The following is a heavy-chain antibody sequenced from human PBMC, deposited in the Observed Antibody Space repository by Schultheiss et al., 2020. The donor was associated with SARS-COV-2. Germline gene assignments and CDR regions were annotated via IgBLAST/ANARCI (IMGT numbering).Heavy chain of an antibody. CDR1: GYSFTGYY. D-gene: IGHD2-2*01. CDR3: ARGRESQWYQLLWGYYYGMDV. Sequence: ASVKVSCKASGYSFTGYYIHWVRQATGQGLEWMGWMNPNSGNTGYAQKFQGRVTMTRNTSISTAYMELSSLRSEDTAVYYCARGRESQWYQLLWGYYYGMDVWGQGTTVTVSS. V-gene: IGHV1-8*02. J-gene: IGHJ6*02. CDR2: MNPNSGNT.